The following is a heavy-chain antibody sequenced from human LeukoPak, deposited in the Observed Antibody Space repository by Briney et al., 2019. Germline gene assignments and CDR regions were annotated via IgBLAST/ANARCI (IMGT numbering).Heavy chain of an antibody. CDR1: GFTFSSYA. D-gene: IGHD3-10*01. Sequence: GGSLRLSCAASGFTFSSYAMHWVRQPPGKGLEWVSVISYDGINKYYADSVKGRFTLSRDNSKNTLYLQMNSLRAEDTPVYYCARDEVRVGSYWFFDLWGRGTLVTVSS. CDR2: ISYDGINK. V-gene: IGHV3-30-3*01. CDR3: ARDEVRVGSYWFFDL. J-gene: IGHJ2*01.